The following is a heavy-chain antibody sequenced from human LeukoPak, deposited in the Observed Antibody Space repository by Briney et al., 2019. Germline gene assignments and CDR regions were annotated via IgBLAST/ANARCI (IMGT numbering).Heavy chain of an antibody. CDR3: ARGMSSGWFDC. D-gene: IGHD6-19*01. CDR1: VDTFTADY. J-gene: IGHJ5*01. CDR2: INPNSGGT. Sequence: SMRSSCETSVDTFTADYIHCGRQAPGQRLVWVGWINPNSGGTNYAQKLQGRVTMTSDTSVSTTYMELSRLRSDDTAVYYCARGMSSGWFDCWGQGTLVTVSS. V-gene: IGHV1-2*02.